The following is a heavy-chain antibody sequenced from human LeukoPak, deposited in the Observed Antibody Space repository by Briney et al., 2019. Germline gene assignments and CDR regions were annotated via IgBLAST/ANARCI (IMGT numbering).Heavy chain of an antibody. CDR2: ISGSGGST. D-gene: IGHD2-2*02. Sequence: GGSLRLSCAASGFTFRTYAMQWVRQAPGKGLEWVSAISGSGGSTYYADSVKGRFTISRDNSKNSLYLQMNSLRAEDTAVYYCASEGIPAAIGDGGWFDPWGQGTLVTVSS. CDR1: GFTFRTYA. CDR3: ASEGIPAAIGDGGWFDP. J-gene: IGHJ5*02. V-gene: IGHV3-23*01.